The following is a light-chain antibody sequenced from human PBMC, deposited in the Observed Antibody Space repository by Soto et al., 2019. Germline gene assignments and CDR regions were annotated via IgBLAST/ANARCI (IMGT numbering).Light chain of an antibody. CDR1: QSISSY. J-gene: IGKJ4*01. CDR2: AAS. CDR3: QQSYSTPLT. Sequence: DIQVSQPPSTLSASVGDRVTITCRASQSISSYLNWYQQKPGKAPKLLIYAASSLQSGVPSRFSGSGSGTDFTLTISSLQPEDFATYYCQQSYSTPLTFGGGTKVDI. V-gene: IGKV1-39*01.